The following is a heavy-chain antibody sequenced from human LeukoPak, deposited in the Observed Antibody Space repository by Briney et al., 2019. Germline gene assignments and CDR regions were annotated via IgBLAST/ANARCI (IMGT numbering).Heavy chain of an antibody. Sequence: ASVKVSCKASGYTFRKYGISWVRQAPGQGLEWMGWISAYNGNTNYAQKLQGRVTMTTDTSTSTAYMELRSLRSDDTAVYYCARGGDYVWGSYRRPLDYWGQGTLVTVSS. D-gene: IGHD3-16*02. J-gene: IGHJ4*02. CDR2: ISAYNGNT. V-gene: IGHV1-18*01. CDR3: ARGGDYVWGSYRRPLDY. CDR1: GYTFRKYG.